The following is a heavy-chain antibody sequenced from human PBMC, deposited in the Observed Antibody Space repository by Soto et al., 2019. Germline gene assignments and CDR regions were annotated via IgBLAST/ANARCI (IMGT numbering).Heavy chain of an antibody. CDR1: GFTFSTYA. CDR2: ITRTGNYI. CDR3: VRGTYSRRPDEGEF. Sequence: EVQLVESGGGLVQPGGSLRLSCTASGFTFSTYAMNWVRQAPGKGLEWVSSITRTGNYIYYADSLKGRFTISRDNAKNSLYLEMNNLRAEDTAVYFCVRGTYSRRPDEGEFWGQGTLLTVSS. D-gene: IGHD6-13*01. J-gene: IGHJ4*02. V-gene: IGHV3-21*02.